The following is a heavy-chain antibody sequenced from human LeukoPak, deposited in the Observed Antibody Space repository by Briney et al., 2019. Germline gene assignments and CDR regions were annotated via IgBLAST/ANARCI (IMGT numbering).Heavy chain of an antibody. CDR1: GYTFTTYG. D-gene: IGHD6-13*01. J-gene: IGHJ4*02. CDR3: AREGQQLPFDY. V-gene: IGHV1-18*01. Sequence: ASVKVSCKASGYTFTTYGISWVRQAPGQGLEWMGWTSAYNDKTKYAQKLEGRVTMTTDTSTSTAYMEMRSLRSEDTAVYYCAREGQQLPFDYWGQGTLVTVSS. CDR2: TSAYNDKT.